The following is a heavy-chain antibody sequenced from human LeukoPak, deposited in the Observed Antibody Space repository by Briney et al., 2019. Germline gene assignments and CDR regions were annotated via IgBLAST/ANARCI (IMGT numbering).Heavy chain of an antibody. CDR3: ARHPNNNQYETTGYGY. CDR2: IYPGDSDI. D-gene: IGHD3-22*01. V-gene: IGHV5-51*01. Sequence: GESLKISCKGSGYSFTDYWIGWVRQMPGKGLEWVALIYPGDSDIRYSPSLQGQATISADRSISTAYLQWSSLKASDTAMYYCARHPNNNQYETTGYGYWGQGTLVTVSS. CDR1: GYSFTDYW. J-gene: IGHJ4*02.